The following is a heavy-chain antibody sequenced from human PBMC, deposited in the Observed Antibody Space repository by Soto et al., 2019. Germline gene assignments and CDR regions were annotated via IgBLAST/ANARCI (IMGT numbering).Heavy chain of an antibody. V-gene: IGHV1-46*01. CDR1: RYTFTSYY. J-gene: IGHJ4*02. Sequence: ASVKVSCKASRYTFTSYYIHWVRQAPGQGLEWMGVISPSGGSTSHAQKFRGRLTMTRDTSTSTVYMNLSSLRSEDTAIFYCARAKPTTGDGFNYFDYWGQGTLVTVSS. CDR3: ARAKPTTGDGFNYFDY. D-gene: IGHD1-1*01. CDR2: ISPSGGST.